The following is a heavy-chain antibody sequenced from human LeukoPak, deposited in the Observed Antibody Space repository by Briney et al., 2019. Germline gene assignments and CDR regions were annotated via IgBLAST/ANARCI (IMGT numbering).Heavy chain of an antibody. CDR2: ISDDGSNK. CDR3: AREGTYYYASGSYQGYYFDY. J-gene: IGHJ4*02. D-gene: IGHD3-10*01. V-gene: IGHV3-30*04. Sequence: GGSPRLSCAASGFTFSNYAVHWVRQAPGQGLQWVTIISDDGSNKYYADSVKGRFTISRDNSKNTVYLQMNSLRAEDTAVYYCAREGTYYYASGSYQGYYFDYWGQGTLVTVSS. CDR1: GFTFSNYA.